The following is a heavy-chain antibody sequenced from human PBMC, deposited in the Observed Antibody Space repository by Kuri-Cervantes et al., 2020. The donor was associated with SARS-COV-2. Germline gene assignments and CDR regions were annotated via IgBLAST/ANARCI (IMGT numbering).Heavy chain of an antibody. CDR1: GFTFSSYE. CDR2: ISSSGSTI. Sequence: GESLKISCAASGFTFSSYEMNWVRQAPGKGLEWVSYISSSGSTIYYADSVKGRFTISRDNAKNSLYLQTNSLRAEDTAVYYCARIGELGIPDYWGQGTLVTVSS. J-gene: IGHJ4*02. D-gene: IGHD7-27*01. CDR3: ARIGELGIPDY. V-gene: IGHV3-48*03.